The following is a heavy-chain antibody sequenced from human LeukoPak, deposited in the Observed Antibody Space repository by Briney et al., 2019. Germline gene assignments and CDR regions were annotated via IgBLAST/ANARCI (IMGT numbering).Heavy chain of an antibody. J-gene: IGHJ4*02. CDR1: GFTVSSNY. CDR3: ARDIDPYYYDSSGPPDY. CDR2: IYSGGNT. D-gene: IGHD3-22*01. Sequence: GGSLRLPCAASGFTVSSNYMTWVRQAPGKGLECVSVIYSGGNTYYADSVKGRFTISRDNSRNRLYLQMNSLRAEDTAMYYCARDIDPYYYDSSGPPDYWGQGTLVTVSS. V-gene: IGHV3-53*01.